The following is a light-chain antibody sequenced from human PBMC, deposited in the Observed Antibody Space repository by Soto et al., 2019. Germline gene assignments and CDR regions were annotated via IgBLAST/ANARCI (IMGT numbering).Light chain of an antibody. V-gene: IGLV1-40*01. CDR1: SSNIGAGYD. J-gene: IGLJ3*02. CDR3: QPYDTSLSPL. CDR2: GNS. Sequence: QSVLTQPPSVSGAPGQRVTISCTGSSSNIGAGYDVHWYQQLPGTAPKLLIYGNSNRPSGVPDRFSGSKSGTSASLAITGLQAEDEADYYCQPYDTSLSPLFGGGTKLTAL.